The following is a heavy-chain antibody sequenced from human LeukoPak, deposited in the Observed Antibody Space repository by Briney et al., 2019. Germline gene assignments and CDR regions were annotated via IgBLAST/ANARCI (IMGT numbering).Heavy chain of an antibody. J-gene: IGHJ5*02. V-gene: IGHV4-30-4*07. Sequence: SQTLSLTCVVSGDSISSGGYSWNWIRQPPGKGLEWIGYIYNSGTTSYNPSLKSRVTISVDTSKNQFSLNLSSVTAADTAVYYCASRSGYDFNNWFDPWGQGTLVTVSS. CDR2: IYNSGTT. D-gene: IGHD5-12*01. CDR3: ASRSGYDFNNWFDP. CDR1: GDSISSGGYS.